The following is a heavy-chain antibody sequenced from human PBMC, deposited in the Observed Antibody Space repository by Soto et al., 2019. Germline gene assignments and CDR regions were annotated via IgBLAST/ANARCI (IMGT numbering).Heavy chain of an antibody. J-gene: IGHJ6*02. CDR1: GGSISSYY. Sequence: SETLSLTCTVSGGSISSYYWSWIRQPPGKGLEWIGYIYYSVSTNYNPSLKSRVTITVDTSKNQFSMKLSSMTAADTAVYYCARDLGVYGHYYYYYGMDVWGQGTTVTVSS. CDR3: ARDLGVYGHYYYYYGMDV. D-gene: IGHD2-8*01. CDR2: IYYSVST. V-gene: IGHV4-59*01.